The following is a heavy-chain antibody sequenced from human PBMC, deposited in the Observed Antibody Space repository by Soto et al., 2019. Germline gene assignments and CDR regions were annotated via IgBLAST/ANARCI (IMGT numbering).Heavy chain of an antibody. Sequence: QVHLVQSGAEVKKPGASVKVSCKASGYTFTSYGITWVRQAPGQGLEWMGWISAHNGNTDHAQKLQGRVIVTRDTSPSTAYMERRSLISDDTAVYYCARGRYGDYWGQGVLVTVSS. V-gene: IGHV1-18*01. CDR1: GYTFTSYG. J-gene: IGHJ4*02. D-gene: IGHD1-1*01. CDR2: ISAHNGNT. CDR3: ARGRYGDY.